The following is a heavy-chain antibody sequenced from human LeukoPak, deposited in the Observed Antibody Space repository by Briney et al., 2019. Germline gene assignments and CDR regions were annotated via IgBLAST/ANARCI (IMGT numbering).Heavy chain of an antibody. CDR2: ISAYNGNT. CDR3: ARDSLKTYYYDSSGYFPDY. CDR1: DYTFTSYG. D-gene: IGHD3-22*01. V-gene: IGHV1-18*01. J-gene: IGHJ4*02. Sequence: GASVKVSCKASDYTFTSYGISWVRQAPGQGLEWMGWISAYNGNTNYAQKLQGRVTMTTDTSTSTAYMELRSLRSDDTAVYYCARDSLKTYYYDSSGYFPDYWGQGTLVTVSS.